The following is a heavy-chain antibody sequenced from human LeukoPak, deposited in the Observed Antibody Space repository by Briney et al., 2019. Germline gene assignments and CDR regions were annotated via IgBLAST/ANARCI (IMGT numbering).Heavy chain of an antibody. CDR2: INGDGSST. CDR1: GFTVRSYW. J-gene: IGHJ5*02. D-gene: IGHD6-19*01. Sequence: AGGSLRLSCAASGFTVRSYWMYWVRQAPGKGLVWVSLINGDGSSTTYADSVEGRFTISSDSAKNTLYLQMNSLRAEDTAVYYCAPTRHRAGEWFDPWGQGTLVTVPP. V-gene: IGHV3-74*01. CDR3: APTRHRAGEWFDP.